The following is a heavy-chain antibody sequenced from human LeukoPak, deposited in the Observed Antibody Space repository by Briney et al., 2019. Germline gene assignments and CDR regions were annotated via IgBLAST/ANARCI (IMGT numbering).Heavy chain of an antibody. Sequence: EGSLRLSCAASGFTFSDYYMSWIRQAPGKGLEWVSYISSSGSTIYYADSVKGRFTISRDNAKNSLYLQMNSLRAEDTAVYYCARAGAVVDNWFDPWGQGTLVTVSS. V-gene: IGHV3-11*04. CDR1: GFTFSDYY. D-gene: IGHD2-15*01. CDR2: ISSSGSTI. CDR3: ARAGAVVDNWFDP. J-gene: IGHJ5*02.